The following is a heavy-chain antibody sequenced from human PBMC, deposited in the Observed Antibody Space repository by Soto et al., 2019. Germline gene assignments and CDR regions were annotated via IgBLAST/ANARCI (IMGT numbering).Heavy chain of an antibody. J-gene: IGHJ4*02. Sequence: EVQLVESGGGLVQPGGSLRLSCAASGFTFSSYEMNWVRQAPGKGLEWVSYISSSGDTIYYSDSVKGRFTSSRKNAKNSLYLQMNSLRGEDTAVYYCARGPGYSTGWYSDYWGQGTLVTVSS. CDR2: ISSSGDTI. V-gene: IGHV3-48*03. CDR3: ARGPGYSTGWYSDY. D-gene: IGHD6-19*01. CDR1: GFTFSSYE.